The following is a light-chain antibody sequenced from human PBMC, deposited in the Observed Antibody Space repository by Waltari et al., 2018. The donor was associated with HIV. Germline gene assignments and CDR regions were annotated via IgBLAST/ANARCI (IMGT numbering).Light chain of an antibody. CDR3: ISYTGFTTPYV. Sequence: PPASVSGSPGQSITISCTGTSSDVGGYNYVSWYQQHPGKAPELMMYEVNNRPSGVSNRFSGSKSGNTASLTISGLQAEDEADYYCISYTGFTTPYVFGTGTKVTVL. J-gene: IGLJ1*01. CDR2: EVN. CDR1: SSDVGGYNY. V-gene: IGLV2-14*01.